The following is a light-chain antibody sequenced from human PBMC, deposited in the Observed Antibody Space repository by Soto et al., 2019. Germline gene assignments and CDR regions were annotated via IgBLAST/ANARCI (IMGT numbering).Light chain of an antibody. V-gene: IGKV3-20*01. J-gene: IGKJ5*01. Sequence: EIVLTQSPGTLSLSPGERATLSCRASQSVSSSYLAWYQQKPGQAPRLLIYGASSRATGIPDRFSGSGSGTDFTLTISRLDPEYFAVYYWQQYGSSHSTFGQGTRLEIK. CDR3: QQYGSSHST. CDR1: QSVSSSY. CDR2: GAS.